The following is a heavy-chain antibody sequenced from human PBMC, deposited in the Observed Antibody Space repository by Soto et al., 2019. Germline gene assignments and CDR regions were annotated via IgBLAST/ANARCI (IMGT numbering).Heavy chain of an antibody. D-gene: IGHD6-13*01. J-gene: IGHJ6*02. CDR3: ARDLQQPDV. V-gene: IGHV1-69*08. Sequence: QVQLVQSGAEVKKPGSSVKVSCKTSGGTFSPYTISWVRQAPGQGLEWMGRIIPILGIANYAQKFQGRVTITADKSTSTTYMELNSLRSEDTAVYYCARDLQQPDVWGQGTTVTVSS. CDR2: IIPILGIA. CDR1: GGTFSPYT.